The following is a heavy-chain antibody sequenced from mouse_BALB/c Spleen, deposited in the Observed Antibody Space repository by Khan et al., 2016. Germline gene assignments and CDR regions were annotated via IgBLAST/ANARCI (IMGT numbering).Heavy chain of an antibody. CDR3: ARDMEGYDDAMDY. D-gene: IGHD2-2*01. V-gene: IGHV7-3*02. CDR1: GFTFTDYY. J-gene: IGHJ4*01. CDR2: IRNKANGYTT. Sequence: EVELVESGGGLVQPGGSLRLSCATSGFTFTDYYMSWVRQPPGKALEWLGFIRNKANGYTTEYSAYVKGRFTISRDNSQSILYLQMNTLRAEDSATYYCARDMEGYDDAMDYWGQGTSVTVSS.